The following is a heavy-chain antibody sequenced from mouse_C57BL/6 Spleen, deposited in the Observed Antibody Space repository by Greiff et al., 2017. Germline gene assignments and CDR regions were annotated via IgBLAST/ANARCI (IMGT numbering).Heavy chain of an antibody. Sequence: VQLQQPRAELVKPGASVKLSCKASGYTFTSYWMHWVKQRPGRGLEWIGRIDPNSGGTKYNEKFKSKATLTVDKPSSSAYMQLSSLTSEDSAVYYCARWDYGSSYYFDYWGEGTTLTISS. D-gene: IGHD1-1*01. V-gene: IGHV1-72*01. J-gene: IGHJ2*01. CDR1: GYTFTSYW. CDR3: ARWDYGSSYYFDY. CDR2: IDPNSGGT.